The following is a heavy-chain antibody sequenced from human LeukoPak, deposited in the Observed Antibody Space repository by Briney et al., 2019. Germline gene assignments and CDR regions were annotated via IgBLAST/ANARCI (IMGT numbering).Heavy chain of an antibody. CDR2: IYYSGST. CDR3: ARLRQWLLLGDAFDI. D-gene: IGHD6-19*01. V-gene: IGHV4-59*08. Sequence: SETLSLTCTVSGGSISSYYWSWIRQPPGKGLEWIGYIYYSGSTNYNPSLKSRVTISVDTSKNQFSLKLSSVTAADTAVYYCARLRQWLLLGDAFDIWGQGTMVTVSS. J-gene: IGHJ3*02. CDR1: GGSISSYY.